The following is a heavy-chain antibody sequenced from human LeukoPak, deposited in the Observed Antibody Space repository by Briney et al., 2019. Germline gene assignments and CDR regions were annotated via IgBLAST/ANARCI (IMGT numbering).Heavy chain of an antibody. D-gene: IGHD1-26*01. V-gene: IGHV3-64D*06. J-gene: IGHJ4*02. CDR2: INNNGGGT. CDR3: VKVAVGATYDS. CDR1: GFTFNVYA. Sequence: GGSLRLSCSASGFTFNVYAMSWVRQAPGKGLEYVSGINNNGGGTHNADSVKGRFTISRDNSKNTLYLQMRSLRPEDTAVYYCVKVAVGATYDSWGQGTLVTVSS.